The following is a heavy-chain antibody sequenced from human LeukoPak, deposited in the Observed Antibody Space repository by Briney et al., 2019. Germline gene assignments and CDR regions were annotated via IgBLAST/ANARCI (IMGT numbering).Heavy chain of an antibody. CDR1: GYTFTSYD. Sequence: ASVKVSCKASGYTFTSYDINWVRQAPGQGLEWMGWINPNSGGTNYAQKFQGRVTMTRDTSISTAYMELSRLRSDDTAVYYCARPLYSSSTGFDYWGQGTLVTVSS. D-gene: IGHD6-13*01. CDR2: INPNSGGT. CDR3: ARPLYSSSTGFDY. V-gene: IGHV1-2*02. J-gene: IGHJ4*02.